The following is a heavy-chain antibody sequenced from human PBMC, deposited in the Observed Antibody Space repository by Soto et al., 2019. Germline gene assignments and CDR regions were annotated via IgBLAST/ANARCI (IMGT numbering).Heavy chain of an antibody. CDR2: INAGNGNT. D-gene: IGHD2-15*01. CDR3: ARGFRSGDADWFDP. J-gene: IGHJ5*02. Sequence: QVQLVQSGAEVKKPGASVKVSCKASGYTFTSYAMHWVRQAPGQRLEWMGWINAGNGNTKYSQKFQGRVTITRDTSASTAYMELSRLRSEDTAVYYCARGFRSGDADWFDPWGQGTLFTVSS. V-gene: IGHV1-3*01. CDR1: GYTFTSYA.